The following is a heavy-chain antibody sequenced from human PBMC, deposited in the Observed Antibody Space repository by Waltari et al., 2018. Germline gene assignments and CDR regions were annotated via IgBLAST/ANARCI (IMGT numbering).Heavy chain of an antibody. D-gene: IGHD6-19*01. J-gene: IGHJ5*02. CDR3: ARVIAVAGWFDP. CDR2: IYYSGST. Sequence: QLQLQESGPGLVKPSETLSLTCTVSGGSIRSSSYYWGWIRQPPGKGLEWIGSIYYSGSTYYNPSLKSRVTISVDTSKNQFSLKLSSVTAADTAVYYCARVIAVAGWFDPWGQGTLVTVSS. V-gene: IGHV4-39*01. CDR1: GGSIRSSSYY.